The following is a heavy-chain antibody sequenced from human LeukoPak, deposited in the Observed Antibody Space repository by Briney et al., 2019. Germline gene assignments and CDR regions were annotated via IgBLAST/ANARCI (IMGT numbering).Heavy chain of an antibody. V-gene: IGHV3-53*01. J-gene: IGHJ4*02. CDR2: IYSGGST. D-gene: IGHD5-18*01. CDR1: GFTVSSNY. Sequence: PGGSLRLSCAVSGFTVSSNYMSWVRQAPGKGLEWVSVIYSGGSTYYADSVKGRFTISRDNSKNTLYLQMNSLRAEDTAVYYCARGRALGYSYGFNDFDYWGRGTLVTVSS. CDR3: ARGRALGYSYGFNDFDY.